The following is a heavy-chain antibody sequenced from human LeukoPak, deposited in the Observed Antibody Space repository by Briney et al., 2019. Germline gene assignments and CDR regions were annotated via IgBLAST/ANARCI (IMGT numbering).Heavy chain of an antibody. V-gene: IGHV3-21*01. CDR3: ARAHSDIVVVPAGY. Sequence: GGSLGLSCAASGFTFSSYSMNWVRQAPGKGLEWVSSVSSSSSYIYYADSVKGRFTISRDNAKNSLYLQMNSLRAEDTAVYYCARAHSDIVVVPAGYWGQGTLVTVSS. CDR1: GFTFSSYS. J-gene: IGHJ4*02. CDR2: VSSSSSYI. D-gene: IGHD2-2*01.